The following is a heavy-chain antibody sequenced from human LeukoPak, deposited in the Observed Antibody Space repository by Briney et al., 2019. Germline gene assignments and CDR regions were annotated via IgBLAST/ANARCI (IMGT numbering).Heavy chain of an antibody. D-gene: IGHD5-18*01. CDR1: GGTFSSYA. CDR3: ARQIIYGYGYTFDI. J-gene: IGHJ3*02. V-gene: IGHV1-69*06. CDR2: IIPIFGTA. Sequence: GSSVKVSCKASGGTFSSYAISWVRQAPGQGLEWMGGIIPIFGTANYAQKFQGRVTITADKSTSTAYMELSRLRSDDTAVYYCARQIIYGYGYTFDIWGQGTMVTVSS.